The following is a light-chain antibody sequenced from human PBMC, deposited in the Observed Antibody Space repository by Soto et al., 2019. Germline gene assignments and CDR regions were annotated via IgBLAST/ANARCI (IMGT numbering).Light chain of an antibody. J-gene: IGLJ3*02. V-gene: IGLV1-44*01. CDR2: SNN. CDR3: ATWDDSLRGWV. CDR1: TSNIGSNA. Sequence: QSALTQPPSASGTPGQTVTISCSGSTSNIGSNAVDWYQQLPGTAPKVLIYSNNQRPSGVPDRIFGSRSGTSASLAISGLQSEDEADYYCATWDDSLRGWVFGGGTKLTVL.